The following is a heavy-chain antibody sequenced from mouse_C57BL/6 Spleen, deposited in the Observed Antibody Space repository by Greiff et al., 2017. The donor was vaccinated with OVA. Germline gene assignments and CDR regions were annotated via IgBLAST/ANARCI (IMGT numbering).Heavy chain of an antibody. CDR2: ISSGGSYT. CDR3: ARHRSYSNYYFDY. V-gene: IGHV5-6*02. J-gene: IGHJ2*01. Sequence: DVMLVESGGDLVKPGGSLKLSCAASGFTFSSYGMSWVRQTPDKRLEWVATISSGGSYTYYPDSVKGRFTISRDNAKNTLYLQMSSLKSEDTAMYYCARHRSYSNYYFDYWGQGTTLTVSS. D-gene: IGHD2-5*01. CDR1: GFTFSSYG.